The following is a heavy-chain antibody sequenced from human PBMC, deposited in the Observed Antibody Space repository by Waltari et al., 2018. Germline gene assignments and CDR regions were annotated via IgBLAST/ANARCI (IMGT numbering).Heavy chain of an antibody. J-gene: IGHJ4*02. Sequence: QVQLVQSGAEVKKPGASVKVSCKASGYTFTGYYMHWVPQAPGQGLEWMGWINPNRGGTNYAQKVKSRDTTTRDPAIRTAYMELSRLRYDDTAVYYCARVDYGKFDYWGQGTLVTVSS. D-gene: IGHD4-17*01. CDR3: ARVDYGKFDY. CDR1: GYTFTGYY. CDR2: INPNRGGT. V-gene: IGHV1-2*02.